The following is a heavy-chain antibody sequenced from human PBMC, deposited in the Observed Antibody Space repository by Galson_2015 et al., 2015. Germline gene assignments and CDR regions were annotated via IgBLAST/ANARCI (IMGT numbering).Heavy chain of an antibody. V-gene: IGHV2-5*01. J-gene: IGHJ3*02. CDR2: IYWNGDN. CDR1: GFSLSTAGVG. Sequence: PALVKPTQTLTLTCTFSGFSLSTAGVGVAWIRQPPGKAPEWLAFIYWNGDNRYSPSLKSSLNVTKDTSESQVVLTMTNMDPVDTATYYCAHRRFGAFDMWGQGTMVIVSS. D-gene: IGHD3-10*01. CDR3: AHRRFGAFDM.